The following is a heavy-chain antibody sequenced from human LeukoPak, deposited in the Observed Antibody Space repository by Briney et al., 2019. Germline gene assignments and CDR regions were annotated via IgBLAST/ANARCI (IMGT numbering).Heavy chain of an antibody. Sequence: GGSLRLSCAASGFTFSSYEMNWVRQAPGKGLEWVSYISSSGSTIYYADSAKGRFTISRDNAKNSLYLQMNSLRAEDTALYYCAKSLLGIAFDIWGQGTMVTVSS. J-gene: IGHJ3*02. CDR1: GFTFSSYE. CDR3: AKSLLGIAFDI. D-gene: IGHD1-26*01. CDR2: ISSSGSTI. V-gene: IGHV3-48*03.